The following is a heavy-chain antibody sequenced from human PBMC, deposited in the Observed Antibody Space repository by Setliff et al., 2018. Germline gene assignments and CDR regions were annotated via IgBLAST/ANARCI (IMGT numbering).Heavy chain of an antibody. CDR2: INHRGST. CDR3: ARGRNIAARLLDS. CDR1: GGTFSDYH. D-gene: IGHD6-6*01. Sequence: PLETLSLTCAAYGGTFSDYHWTWIRQSPEKGLEWIGEINHRGSTNYNPSLKSRVTISIDTSKDQFSLKLISMTAADTAVYYCARGRNIAARLLDSWGQGTLVTVSS. V-gene: IGHV4-34*01. J-gene: IGHJ4*02.